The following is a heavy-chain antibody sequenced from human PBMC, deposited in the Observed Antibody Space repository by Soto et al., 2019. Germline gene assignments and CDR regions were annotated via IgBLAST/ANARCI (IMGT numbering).Heavy chain of an antibody. CDR1: GFSLTSSHMG. D-gene: IGHD4-17*01. Sequence: QITLKESGPTLVRPAQTLTLTCDFSGFSLTSSHMGVAWIRQPPGKALEWLALIYWDDDKRYSPSLKNRLAISKDPPRTHVVLPITNVEPVDTATYFCAHPGDYDLFTFDHWGPGTMVTVSS. CDR3: AHPGDYDLFTFDH. J-gene: IGHJ4*02. V-gene: IGHV2-5*02. CDR2: IYWDDDK.